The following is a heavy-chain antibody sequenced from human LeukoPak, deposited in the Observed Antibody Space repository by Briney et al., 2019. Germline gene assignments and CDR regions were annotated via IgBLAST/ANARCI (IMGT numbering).Heavy chain of an antibody. CDR1: GGSISSYY. J-gene: IGHJ6*02. D-gene: IGHD2-2*01. CDR3: ARDPRYCSSTSCWDYYYGMDV. CDR2: IYYSGST. V-gene: IGHV4-59*01. Sequence: TETLSLTCTVSGGSISSYYWSWIRQPPGKGLEWIGYIYYSGSTNYNPSLKSRVTISVDTSKNQFSLKLSSVTAADTAVYYCARDPRYCSSTSCWDYYYGMDVWGQGTTVTVSS.